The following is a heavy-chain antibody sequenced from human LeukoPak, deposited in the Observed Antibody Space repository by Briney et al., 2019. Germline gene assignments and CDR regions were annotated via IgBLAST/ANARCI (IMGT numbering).Heavy chain of an antibody. J-gene: IGHJ6*02. D-gene: IGHD6-13*01. Sequence: ASGKVSCKASGYTFTGYYMHWVRQAPGQGLGWMGWINPNSGGTNYAQKFQGWVTMTRDTSISTAYMELSRLRSDDTAVYYCARSGAAAGSYYYYGMDVWGQGTTVTVSS. CDR2: INPNSGGT. CDR3: ARSGAAAGSYYYYGMDV. CDR1: GYTFTGYY. V-gene: IGHV1-2*04.